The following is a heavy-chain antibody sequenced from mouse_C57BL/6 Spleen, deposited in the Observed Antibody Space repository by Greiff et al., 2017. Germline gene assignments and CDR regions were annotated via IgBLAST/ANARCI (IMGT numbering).Heavy chain of an antibody. V-gene: IGHV1-19*01. J-gene: IGHJ1*03. Sequence: VQLQQSGPVLVKPGASVKMSCKASGYTFTDYYMNWVKQSHGKSLEWIGVIHPYNGGTSYNQKFKGKATLTVDKSSSTAYMELNSLTSEDSAVYYCARGSSYWYFDVWGTGTTVTVSS. CDR1: GYTFTDYY. CDR2: IHPYNGGT. D-gene: IGHD1-1*01. CDR3: ARGSSYWYFDV.